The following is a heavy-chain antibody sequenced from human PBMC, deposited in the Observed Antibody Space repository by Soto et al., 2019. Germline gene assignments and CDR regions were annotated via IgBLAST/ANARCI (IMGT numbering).Heavy chain of an antibody. CDR3: ARDSGTYYDFWSGYSYYYGMDV. CDR1: GFTFGSYW. Sequence: EVQLVESGGGLVQPGGSLRLSCAVSGFTFGSYWMNWVRLIPGKGLEWVAYIKPDGSATYYVDSVKGRFTISRDNAKNSLYLQMNSLRVEDTSVYYCARDSGTYYDFWSGYSYYYGMDVWGQGTTVTVSS. J-gene: IGHJ6*02. D-gene: IGHD3-3*01. V-gene: IGHV3-7*01. CDR2: IKPDGSAT.